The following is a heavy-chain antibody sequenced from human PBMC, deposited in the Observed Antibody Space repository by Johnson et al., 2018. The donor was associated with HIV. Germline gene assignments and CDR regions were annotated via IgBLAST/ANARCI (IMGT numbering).Heavy chain of an antibody. V-gene: IGHV3-30*04. CDR3: ARELGYSSSNDAFDI. Sequence: QEQLVESGGGLVQPGGSLRLSCAAPGFTFSSYAMHWVRQAPGKGLEWVAVISYDGSNKYYADSVTGRFTISRDNSKNTLYLQMNSLRAEDTAVYYCARELGYSSSNDAFDIWGQGTMVTVSS. J-gene: IGHJ3*02. CDR2: ISYDGSNK. D-gene: IGHD6-13*01. CDR1: GFTFSSYA.